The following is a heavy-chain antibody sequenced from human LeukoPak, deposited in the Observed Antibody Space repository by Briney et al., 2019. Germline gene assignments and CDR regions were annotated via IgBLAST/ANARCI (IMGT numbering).Heavy chain of an antibody. V-gene: IGHV4-59*01. CDR3: ARGPYSGYTLRPLDY. D-gene: IGHD5-12*01. CDR1: GGSISTYY. CDR2: IYYSGST. Sequence: SETLSLTCTVSGGSISTYYWSWIRQSPGKGLEWIGHIYYSGSTKYNPSLKSRVTMSLDTSKNQFSLKLSSLTAADTAVYYCARGPYSGYTLRPLDYWGQGTLVTVSS. J-gene: IGHJ4*02.